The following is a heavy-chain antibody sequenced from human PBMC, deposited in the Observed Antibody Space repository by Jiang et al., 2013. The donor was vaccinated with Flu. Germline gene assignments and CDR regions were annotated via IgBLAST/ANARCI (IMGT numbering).Heavy chain of an antibody. CDR2: ISSSSSYI. CDR3: ARDSSNFDY. V-gene: IGHV3-21*01. D-gene: IGHD6-13*01. J-gene: IGHJ4*02. Sequence: SISSSSSYIYYADSVKGRFTISRDNAKNSLDLQMNSLRAEDTAVYYCARDSSNFDYWGQGTLVTVSS.